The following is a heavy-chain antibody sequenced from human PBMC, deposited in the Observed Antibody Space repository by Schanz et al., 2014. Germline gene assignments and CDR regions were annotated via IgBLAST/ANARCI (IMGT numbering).Heavy chain of an antibody. D-gene: IGHD6-6*01. CDR2: INLSGGST. J-gene: IGHJ4*02. Sequence: QVQLVQSGAEMKKPGASVKVSCKASGYTFTSYSMHWVRQAPGQGLEWMGIINLSGGSTNNAQKYQGRLTITRDTSTSTVYMELSSLRSEDTAVYYCARDQAPYANSSDVRYFDYWGQGSLVTVSS. CDR3: ARDQAPYANSSDVRYFDY. V-gene: IGHV1-46*01. CDR1: GYTFTSYS.